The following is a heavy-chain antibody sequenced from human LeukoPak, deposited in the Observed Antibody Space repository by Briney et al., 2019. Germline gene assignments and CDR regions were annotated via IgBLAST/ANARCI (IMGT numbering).Heavy chain of an antibody. Sequence: PGVSLRLSCAASGFTFSSYATSWVRQAPGKGLEWVSAISGSGGSTYYADSVKGRFTISRDNSKNTLYLQMNSLRVEDTAIYYCAKDGEWIAADAFDIWGQGTMVTVSS. CDR1: GFTFSSYA. CDR2: ISGSGGST. D-gene: IGHD2-21*01. J-gene: IGHJ3*02. V-gene: IGHV3-23*01. CDR3: AKDGEWIAADAFDI.